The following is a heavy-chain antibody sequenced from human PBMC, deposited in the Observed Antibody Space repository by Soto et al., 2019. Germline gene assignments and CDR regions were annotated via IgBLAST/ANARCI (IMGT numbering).Heavy chain of an antibody. J-gene: IGHJ4*02. CDR2: IYYEANT. CDR1: GDSITSSSYY. CDR3: AISTIAPRLFMAPLDS. V-gene: IGHV4-39*01. D-gene: IGHD6-6*01. Sequence: QKQLQESGPGLVKPSETLSLACTVSGDSITSSSYYWVWIRQSPGKGLEWLASIYYEANTYYNPSLKSRVTLSLDTSKNQFSLRLTPLPAADPAVYYCAISTIAPRLFMAPLDSWGQVALVTVSS.